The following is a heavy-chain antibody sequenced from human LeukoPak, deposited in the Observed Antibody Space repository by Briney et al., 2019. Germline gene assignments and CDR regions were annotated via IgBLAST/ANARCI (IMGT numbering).Heavy chain of an antibody. CDR3: AGSITIFGLDY. CDR1: XVSFSGYY. CDR2: INHSGST. Sequence: TLSLXCAVXXVSFSGYYWSWIRQPPGKGLEWIGEINHSGSTNYNPSLKSRVTISVDTSKNQFSLKLSSVTAADTAVYYCAGSITIFGLDYWGQGTLVTVSS. V-gene: IGHV4-34*01. D-gene: IGHD3-3*01. J-gene: IGHJ4*02.